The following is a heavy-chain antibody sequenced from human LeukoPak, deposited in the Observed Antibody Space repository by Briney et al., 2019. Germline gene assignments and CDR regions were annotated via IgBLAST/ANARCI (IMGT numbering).Heavy chain of an antibody. D-gene: IGHD3-3*01. J-gene: IGHJ4*02. V-gene: IGHV1-2*02. CDR1: GYTFTGYY. CDR2: INPNSGGT. CDR3: ARVSVSWSGYSGFDY. Sequence: GASVKVSCKASGYTFTGYYMHWVRQAPGQGLEWMGWINPNSGGTNYAQKFQGRVTMTRDTSISTAYMELSRLRSDDTAVHYCARVSVSWSGYSGFDYWGQGTLVTVSS.